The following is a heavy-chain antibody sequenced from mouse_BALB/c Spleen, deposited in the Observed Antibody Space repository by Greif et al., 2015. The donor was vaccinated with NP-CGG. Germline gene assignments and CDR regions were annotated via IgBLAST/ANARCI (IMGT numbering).Heavy chain of an antibody. V-gene: IGHV1S81*02. D-gene: IGHD2-4*01. Sequence: VQLQQSGAELVKPGASVKLSCKASGYTFTSYYMYWVKQRPGQGLEWIGEINPSNGGTNFNEKFKSKATLTVDKSSSTAYMQLSSLTSEDSAVYYCTRWGLRRDYAMDYWGQGTSVTVSS. CDR1: GYTFTSYY. CDR3: TRWGLRRDYAMDY. J-gene: IGHJ4*01. CDR2: INPSNGGT.